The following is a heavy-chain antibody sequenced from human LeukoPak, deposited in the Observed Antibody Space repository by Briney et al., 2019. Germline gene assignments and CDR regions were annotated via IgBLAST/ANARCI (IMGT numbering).Heavy chain of an antibody. Sequence: PGGSLRLSCVASGFIFSRYSMNWVRQAPGKGLEWVASMSVGSGLIHYAESVRGRFTVSRDNAKNSLYLQMKSLRADDTAVYFCAREFEGTASGAGYWGQGTLVTVSS. V-gene: IGHV3-21*01. CDR1: GFIFSRYS. CDR3: AREFEGTASGAGY. D-gene: IGHD3-16*01. CDR2: MSVGSGLI. J-gene: IGHJ4*02.